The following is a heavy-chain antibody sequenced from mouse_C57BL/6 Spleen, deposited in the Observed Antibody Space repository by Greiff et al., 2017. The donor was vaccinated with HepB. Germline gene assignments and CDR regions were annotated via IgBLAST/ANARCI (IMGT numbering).Heavy chain of an antibody. D-gene: IGHD2-4*01. CDR3: ARGRVYDYEESYAMDY. J-gene: IGHJ4*01. CDR2: ILPGSGST. Sequence: VQLVESGAELMKPGASVKLSCKATGYTFTGYWIEWVKQRPGHGLEWIGEILPGSGSTNYNEKFKGKATFTADTSSNTAYMQLSSLTTEDSAIYYCARGRVYDYEESYAMDYWGQGTSVTVSS. CDR1: GYTFTGYW. V-gene: IGHV1-9*01.